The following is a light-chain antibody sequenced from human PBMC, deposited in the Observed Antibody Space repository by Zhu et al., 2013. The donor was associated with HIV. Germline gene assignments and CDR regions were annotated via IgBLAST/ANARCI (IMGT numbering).Light chain of an antibody. V-gene: IGKV1-5*01. CDR3: QDYNGFPWT. CDR1: QRISTF. Sequence: DIQMTQSPLSLSASVGDRVTITCRASQRISTFLAWYQQKPGKAPQLLIYGASTLEGGVPSRFSGSGSGAEFTLTVNSLQPDDFATYYCQDYNGFPWTFGQGTEVELK. J-gene: IGKJ1*01. CDR2: GAS.